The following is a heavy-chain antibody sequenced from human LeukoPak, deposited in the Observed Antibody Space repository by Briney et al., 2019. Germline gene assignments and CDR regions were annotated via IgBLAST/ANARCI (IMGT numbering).Heavy chain of an antibody. Sequence: HTGGSLRLSCAASGFTFSSYAMSWVRQAPGKGLEWVSAISGSGGSTYYADSVKGRFTISRDNSKNTLYLQMNSLRAEDTAVYYCAKGDFSSSWSPFDHWGQGTLVTVSS. CDR1: GFTFSSYA. CDR3: AKGDFSSSWSPFDH. D-gene: IGHD6-13*01. V-gene: IGHV3-23*01. J-gene: IGHJ4*02. CDR2: ISGSGGST.